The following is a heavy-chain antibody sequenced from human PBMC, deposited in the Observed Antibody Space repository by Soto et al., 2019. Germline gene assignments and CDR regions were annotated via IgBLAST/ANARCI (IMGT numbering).Heavy chain of an antibody. CDR1: GFTFSDYY. J-gene: IGHJ3*02. CDR2: ISSSSSYT. Sequence: PGGSLRLSCAASGFTFSDYYMSWIRQAPGKGLEWVSYISSSSSYTNYADSVKGRLTISRDNAKNSLYLQMNSLRAEDTAVYYCARIGIAVEAFDIWGQGTMVTVSS. V-gene: IGHV3-11*06. CDR3: ARIGIAVEAFDI. D-gene: IGHD6-19*01.